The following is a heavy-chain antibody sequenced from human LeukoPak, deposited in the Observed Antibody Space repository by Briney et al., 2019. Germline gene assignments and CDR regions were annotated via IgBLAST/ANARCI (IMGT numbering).Heavy chain of an antibody. D-gene: IGHD3-3*01. CDR1: GGSIKSHF. J-gene: IGHJ4*02. CDR2: IFHSGST. Sequence: SETLSLTCTVSGGSIKSHFWSWVRQPPGKRLEWIGYIFHSGSTNYNPSLKSRVTISVDTSKNQFSLKLSSVTAADTAVYYCARYNYDFWSGYYKWGQGTLVTVSS. CDR3: ARYNYDFWSGYYK. V-gene: IGHV4-59*11.